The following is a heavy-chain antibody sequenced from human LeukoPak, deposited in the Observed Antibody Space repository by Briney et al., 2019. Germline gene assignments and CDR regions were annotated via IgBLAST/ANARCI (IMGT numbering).Heavy chain of an antibody. CDR1: GFTFSSYA. D-gene: IGHD3-3*01. Sequence: HAGGSLRLSCAASGFTFSSYAMHWVRQAPGKGLEWVAVISYDGSNKYYADSVKGRFTISRDNSKNTLYLQVNSLRVEDTAVYYCAKDRAIFGVAVDYWGQGTLVTVSS. CDR2: ISYDGSNK. J-gene: IGHJ4*02. V-gene: IGHV3-30-3*01. CDR3: AKDRAIFGVAVDY.